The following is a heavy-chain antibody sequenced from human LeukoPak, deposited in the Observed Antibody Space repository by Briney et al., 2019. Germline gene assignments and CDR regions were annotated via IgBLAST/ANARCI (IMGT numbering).Heavy chain of an antibody. Sequence: ASVKVSCKASGYTFTGYYMHWVRQAPGQGLEWMGWINPNSGGTNYAQKFQGRVTMTRDTSISTAYMELSRLRSDDTALYYCVLAAAGLNRFDPWGQGTLVTVSS. V-gene: IGHV1-2*02. D-gene: IGHD6-13*01. CDR1: GYTFTGYY. CDR3: VLAAAGLNRFDP. CDR2: INPNSGGT. J-gene: IGHJ5*02.